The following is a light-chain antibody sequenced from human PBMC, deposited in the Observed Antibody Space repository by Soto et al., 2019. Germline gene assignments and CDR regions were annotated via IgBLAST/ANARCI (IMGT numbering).Light chain of an antibody. CDR1: QSVSSNY. Sequence: EIVLTQSPGALSLSPGERATLSCRASQSVSSNYLAWYQQKPGQAPRLLIDGASSRATGIPDRFTGSGSGTDFTLTISRLEPEDSAEYYCQQYGRAPLTFGGGTKVEIK. CDR3: QQYGRAPLT. CDR2: GAS. V-gene: IGKV3-20*01. J-gene: IGKJ4*01.